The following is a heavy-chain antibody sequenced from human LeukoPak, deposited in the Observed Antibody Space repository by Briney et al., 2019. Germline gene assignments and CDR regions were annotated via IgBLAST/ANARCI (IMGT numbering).Heavy chain of an antibody. CDR1: GYTFTTYY. J-gene: IGHJ4*02. Sequence: ASVKVSCKASGYTFTTYYMHWVRQAPGQGLEWVGIINPSGGDTSYAQRFLGRVTMTRDTSTSTLYMELSSLRSEDTAVYYCARSYNNYDYFDHWGQGTLVTVSS. CDR2: INPSGGDT. D-gene: IGHD4-11*01. CDR3: ARSYNNYDYFDH. V-gene: IGHV1-46*01.